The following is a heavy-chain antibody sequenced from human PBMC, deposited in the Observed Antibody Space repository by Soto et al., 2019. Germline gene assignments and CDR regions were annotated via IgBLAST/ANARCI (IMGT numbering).Heavy chain of an antibody. V-gene: IGHV3-23*01. CDR3: AKDRVVVYV. D-gene: IGHD2-15*01. CDR2: ISGSGGST. Sequence: EVQLLESGGALVQPGGSLRLSCAASGFTFSTYAMTWVRQAPGKGLEWVSAISGSGGSTCYADSVKGRFTISRDNSKNTLYLQMNSLRAEDTAVYYCAKDRVVVYVWGQGTTVTVSS. J-gene: IGHJ6*02. CDR1: GFTFSTYA.